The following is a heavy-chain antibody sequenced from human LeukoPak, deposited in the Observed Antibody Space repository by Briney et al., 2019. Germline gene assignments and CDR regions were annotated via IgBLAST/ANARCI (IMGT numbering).Heavy chain of an antibody. D-gene: IGHD6-19*01. CDR3: AREAPQWLVQGDFDY. CDR1: GGSISSYY. J-gene: IGHJ4*02. CDR2: IYISGST. V-gene: IGHV4-4*07. Sequence: PSETLSLTCTVSGGSISSYYWSWIRQPAGKGLEWIGRIYISGSTNYNPSLKSRVTMSVDTSKNQFSLKLSSVTAADTAVYYCAREAPQWLVQGDFDYWGRGTLVTVSS.